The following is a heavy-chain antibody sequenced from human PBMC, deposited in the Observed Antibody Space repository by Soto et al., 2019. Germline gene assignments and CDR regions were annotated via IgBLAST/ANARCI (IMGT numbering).Heavy chain of an antibody. Sequence: ASVKVSCKASGYTFTGYYMHWVRQAPGQGLEWMGWINPNSGGTNYAQKFQGRVTMTRDTSISTAYMELSRLRSDDTAVYYCARVNVVVVAATRVYYFDYWGQGTLVTVPS. V-gene: IGHV1-2*02. D-gene: IGHD2-15*01. J-gene: IGHJ4*02. CDR3: ARVNVVVVAATRVYYFDY. CDR1: GYTFTGYY. CDR2: INPNSGGT.